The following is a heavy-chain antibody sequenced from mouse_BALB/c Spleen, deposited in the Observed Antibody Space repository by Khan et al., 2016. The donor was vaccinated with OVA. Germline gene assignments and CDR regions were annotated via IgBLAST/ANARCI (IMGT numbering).Heavy chain of an antibody. CDR3: VRGSGNSRFAY. J-gene: IGHJ3*01. CDR2: ISTSYGDG. D-gene: IGHD1-3*01. CDR1: GYTFTDFA. Sequence: QVQLQQSGAELVRPGVSVKISCKGSGYTFTDFAMHWVKQSHAKSLDWIGVISTSYGDGTYNQKFKGKATMTVDKSSSTVYMELARLTSEDSAIYYCVRGSGNSRFAYWGQGTLVTVSA. V-gene: IGHV1S137*01.